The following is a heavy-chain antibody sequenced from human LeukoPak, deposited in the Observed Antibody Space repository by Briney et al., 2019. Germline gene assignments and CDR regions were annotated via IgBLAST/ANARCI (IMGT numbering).Heavy chain of an antibody. D-gene: IGHD3-10*01. CDR2: IYTSGST. J-gene: IGHJ5*02. V-gene: IGHV4-4*07. CDR3: ARLGAYGSGTIMGLDP. CDR1: GGSISSYY. Sequence: SETLSLTCTVSGGSISSYYWSWIRQPAGKGLEWIGRIYTSGSTNYNPSLKSRVTMSVDTSKNQFSLKLSSVTAADTAVYYCARLGAYGSGTIMGLDPWGQGTLVTVSS.